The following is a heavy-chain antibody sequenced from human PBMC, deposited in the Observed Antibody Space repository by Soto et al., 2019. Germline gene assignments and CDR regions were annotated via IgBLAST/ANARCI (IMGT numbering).Heavy chain of an antibody. CDR2: IDPSDSYT. J-gene: IGHJ4*02. CDR3: ARHLIDYYDSSGYPFDY. V-gene: IGHV5-10-1*01. Sequence: GESLKISCKGSGYSFTSYWISWVRRMPGKGLEWMGRIDPSDSYTNYSPSFQGHVTISADKSISTAYLQWSSLKASDTAMYYCARHLIDYYDSSGYPFDYWGQGTLVTVSS. D-gene: IGHD3-22*01. CDR1: GYSFTSYW.